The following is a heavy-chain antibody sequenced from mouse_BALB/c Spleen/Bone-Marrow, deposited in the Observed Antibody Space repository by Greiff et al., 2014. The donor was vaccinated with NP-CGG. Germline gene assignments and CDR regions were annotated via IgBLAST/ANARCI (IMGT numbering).Heavy chain of an antibody. Sequence: QVQLQQSGAELARPGASVKLSCKASGYTLTSYWMQWVKQRPGQGLEWIGAIYPGDGDTRYTQKFKGKATLTADKSSSTAYMQLSSLASEDSAVYYCARTTMSTTGGYYAMDYWGQGTSVTVSS. CDR3: ARTTMSTTGGYYAMDY. CDR1: GYTLTSYW. CDR2: IYPGDGDT. J-gene: IGHJ4*01. D-gene: IGHD2-4*01. V-gene: IGHV1-87*01.